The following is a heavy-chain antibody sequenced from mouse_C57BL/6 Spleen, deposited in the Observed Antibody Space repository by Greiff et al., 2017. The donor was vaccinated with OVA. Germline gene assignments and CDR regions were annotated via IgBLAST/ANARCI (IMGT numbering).Heavy chain of an antibody. J-gene: IGHJ3*01. CDR2: ISSGSSTI. Sequence: EVKVVESGGGLVKPGGSLKLSCAASGFTFSDYGMHWVRQAPEKGLEWVAYISSGSSTIYYADTVKGRFTISRDNAKNTLFLQMTSLRSEDTAMYYCARDYYGSSWAWFAYWGQGTLVTVSA. D-gene: IGHD1-1*01. CDR3: ARDYYGSSWAWFAY. V-gene: IGHV5-17*01. CDR1: GFTFSDYG.